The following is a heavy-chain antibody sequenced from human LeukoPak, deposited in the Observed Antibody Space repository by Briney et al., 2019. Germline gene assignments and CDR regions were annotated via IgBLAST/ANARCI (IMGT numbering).Heavy chain of an antibody. CDR3: ARDYGGHGEYFDY. CDR1: GFTFTSYN. Sequence: PGGSLRLSCAASGFTFTSYNINWVRQAPGMGLEWVSYISSSRNTIYYADSVKGRFSISRDNAKNSVYLQMNSLRGEDTAVYFCARDYGGHGEYFDYWGQGTLVTVSP. D-gene: IGHD4-23*01. J-gene: IGHJ4*02. CDR2: ISSSRNTI. V-gene: IGHV3-48*04.